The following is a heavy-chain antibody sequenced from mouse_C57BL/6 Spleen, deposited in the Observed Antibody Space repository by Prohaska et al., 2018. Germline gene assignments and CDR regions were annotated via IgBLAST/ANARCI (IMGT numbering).Heavy chain of an antibody. CDR3: ARSVMNWEGNFDY. J-gene: IGHJ2*01. V-gene: IGHV1-26*01. Sequence: SVKISCTASGYTLTYYYLNWVQQSHGISLECIGDINPNNGGTSYNQKFKGKATLTVDKSSSTAYMELRSLTSEDSAVYYCARSVMNWEGNFDYWGQGTTLTVSS. CDR1: GYTLTYYY. CDR2: INPNNGGT. D-gene: IGHD4-1*01.